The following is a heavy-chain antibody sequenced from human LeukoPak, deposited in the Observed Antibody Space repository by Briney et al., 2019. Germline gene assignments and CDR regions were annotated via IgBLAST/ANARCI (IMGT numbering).Heavy chain of an antibody. D-gene: IGHD2-15*01. V-gene: IGHV4-61*01. Sequence: SETLSLTCAVSGYSISSGYYWGWIRQPPGKGLEWIGYIYYSGSTNYNPSLKSRVTISVDTSKNQFSLKLSSVTAADTAVYYCARARYCSGGSCYGHYYYYYMDVWGKGTTVTVSS. CDR3: ARARYCSGGSCYGHYYYYYMDV. J-gene: IGHJ6*03. CDR1: GYSISSGYY. CDR2: IYYSGST.